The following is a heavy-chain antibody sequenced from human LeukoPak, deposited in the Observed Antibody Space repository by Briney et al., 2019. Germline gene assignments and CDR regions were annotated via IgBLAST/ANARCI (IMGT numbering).Heavy chain of an antibody. Sequence: PGGSLRLSCAASGFTFSSNYMSWVRQAPGKGMERVSVIYSGGSTYYPDSVKGRLTISIDNTKNTLYLQMNSLRAEDTAVYYCAREKPILTCSGGAFDIWGQGTMVTVSS. V-gene: IGHV3-53*01. D-gene: IGHD3-9*01. J-gene: IGHJ3*02. CDR2: IYSGGST. CDR3: AREKPILTCSGGAFDI. CDR1: GFTFSSNY.